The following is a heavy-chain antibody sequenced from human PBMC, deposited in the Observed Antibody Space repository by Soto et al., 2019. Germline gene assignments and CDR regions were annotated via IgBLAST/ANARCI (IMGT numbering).Heavy chain of an antibody. CDR2: IDRDGSST. CDR1: GFTFSSYW. J-gene: IGHJ4*02. D-gene: IGHD6-13*01. Sequence: PGGSLRLSCAASGFTFSSYWMHWVRQAPGKGLVWVSRIDRDGSSTNYADSARGRVTISRDNAKNTLYLQVNGLRAEDTAVYYCAREIATTGEYYFDYWGQGILVTVSS. CDR3: AREIATTGEYYFDY. V-gene: IGHV3-74*01.